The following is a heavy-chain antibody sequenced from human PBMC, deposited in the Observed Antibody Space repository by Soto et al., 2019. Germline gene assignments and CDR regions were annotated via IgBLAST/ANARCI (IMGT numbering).Heavy chain of an antibody. V-gene: IGHV3-30*18. CDR3: AKGRGGVVTPYFDY. Sequence: QVQLVESGGGVVQPGRSLRLSCAASGFTFSSYGMHWVRQAPGKGLEWVAVISYDGSNKYYADSVKGRFTISRDNSKNTLYRLMISLRAEDTAVYYCAKGRGGVVTPYFDYWGQGTLVTVSS. J-gene: IGHJ4*02. CDR2: ISYDGSNK. D-gene: IGHD2-21*02. CDR1: GFTFSSYG.